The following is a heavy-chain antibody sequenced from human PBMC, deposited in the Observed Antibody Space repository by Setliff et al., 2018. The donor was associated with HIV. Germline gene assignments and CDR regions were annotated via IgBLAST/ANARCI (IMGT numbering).Heavy chain of an antibody. V-gene: IGHV4-39*01. CDR1: GGAISSSTYY. CDR3: ARQWPYYYYMDV. Sequence: KTSETLSLTCSVSGGAISSSTYYWGWIRQPPGQGLEWIGSIYHSGFTYHNPSLKSRITLSVDTSKNQFSLKLSSVTAADTAVYYCARQWPYYYYMDVWGKGTTVTVSS. J-gene: IGHJ6*03. D-gene: IGHD5-12*01. CDR2: IYHSGFT.